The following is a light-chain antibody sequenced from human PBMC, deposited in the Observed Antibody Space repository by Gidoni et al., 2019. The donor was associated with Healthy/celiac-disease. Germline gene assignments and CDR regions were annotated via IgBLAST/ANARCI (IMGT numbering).Light chain of an antibody. CDR3: MQARQTPPT. Sequence: DIVMTQSPLSLPVTPGEPASISCRSSQSLLHSNGYNYLDWYLQKPGQSPQLLIYLGSNRASGVPDRFSGSGAGTDFTLKSSRVEAEDVGVYYCMQARQTPPTFGQGTKVEIK. CDR1: QSLLHSNGYNY. V-gene: IGKV2-28*01. CDR2: LGS. J-gene: IGKJ1*01.